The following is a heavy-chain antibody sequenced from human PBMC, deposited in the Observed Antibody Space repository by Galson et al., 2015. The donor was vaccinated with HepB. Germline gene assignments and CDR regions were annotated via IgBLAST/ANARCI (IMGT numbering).Heavy chain of an antibody. CDR2: ISYDGSNK. V-gene: IGHV3-30-3*01. CDR3: ARGSWSGRFGELPDFDY. D-gene: IGHD3-10*01. J-gene: IGHJ4*02. Sequence: SLRLSCAASGFTFSSYAMHWVRQAPGKGLEWVAVISYDGSNKYYADSVKGRFTISRDNSKNTLYLQMNSLRAEDTAVYYCARGSWSGRFGELPDFDYWGQGTLVTVSS. CDR1: GFTFSSYA.